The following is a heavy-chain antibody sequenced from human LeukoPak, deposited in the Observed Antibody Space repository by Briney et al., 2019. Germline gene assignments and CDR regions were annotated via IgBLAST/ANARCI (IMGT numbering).Heavy chain of an antibody. D-gene: IGHD1-7*01. Sequence: SGTLSLTCAVSGGSISSSNWWSWVRQPPGKGLEWIGEVYHSGSTNYNPSLKSRVTISVDKSKNQFSLKLSSVTAADTAVYYCARARWLITGTTWTPRKPYYFDYWGQGTLVTVSS. J-gene: IGHJ4*02. CDR3: ARARWLITGTTWTPRKPYYFDY. CDR1: GGSISSSNW. CDR2: VYHSGST. V-gene: IGHV4-4*02.